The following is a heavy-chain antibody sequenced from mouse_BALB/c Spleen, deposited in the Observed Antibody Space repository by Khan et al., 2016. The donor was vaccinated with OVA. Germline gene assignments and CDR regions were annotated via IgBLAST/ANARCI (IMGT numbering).Heavy chain of an antibody. CDR2: IWSYGST. CDR1: GFSLTSYG. D-gene: IGHD2-4*01. J-gene: IGHJ1*01. CDR3: ARFYDYEGYFDV. V-gene: IGHV2-4*02. Sequence: QVQLKQSGPGLVQPSQNLSITCTVSGFSLTSYGVHWVRQPPGKGLEWLGVIWSYGSTDYNAAFISRLSISKDNSNSQVFFKIKSLQADDTAIDYCARFYDYEGYFDVWGAGTTVTVSS.